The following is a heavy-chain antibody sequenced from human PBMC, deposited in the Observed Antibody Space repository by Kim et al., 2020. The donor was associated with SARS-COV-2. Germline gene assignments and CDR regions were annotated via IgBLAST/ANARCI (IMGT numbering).Heavy chain of an antibody. CDR3: ARDLIAAAGSTTI. J-gene: IGHJ3*02. V-gene: IGHV7-4-1*02. Sequence: YAQGFTGRFVFSLDTSVSTAYLQISSLKAEDTAVYYCARDLIAAAGSTTIWGQGTMVTVSS. D-gene: IGHD6-13*01.